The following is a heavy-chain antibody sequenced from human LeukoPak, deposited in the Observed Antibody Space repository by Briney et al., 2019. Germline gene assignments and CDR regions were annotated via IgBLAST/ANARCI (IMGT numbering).Heavy chain of an antibody. D-gene: IGHD3-10*01. V-gene: IGHV1-69*06. CDR2: IIPIFGTA. CDR1: GGTFSSYA. Sequence: ASVKVSCKASGGTFSSYAISWVRQAPGQGLEWMGGIIPIFGTANYAQKFQGRVTMTEDTSTDTAYMELSSLRSEDTAVYYCATSNYYGSGTYINWGQGTLVTVSS. J-gene: IGHJ4*02. CDR3: ATSNYYGSGTYIN.